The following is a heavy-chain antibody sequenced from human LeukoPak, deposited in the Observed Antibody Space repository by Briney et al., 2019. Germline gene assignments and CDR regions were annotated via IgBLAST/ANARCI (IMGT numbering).Heavy chain of an antibody. D-gene: IGHD2-2*01. Sequence: PGRSLRLSCAASGFTFSSSGMHWVRQAPGRGLEWVAVISYDGSHKYYVDSVKGRFTISRDNSKNTLYLQMNGLRAEDTAVYYCARAGGIVVVPTAKWWFDPWGQGTLVTVSS. V-gene: IGHV3-30*03. J-gene: IGHJ5*02. CDR2: ISYDGSHK. CDR1: GFTFSSSG. CDR3: ARAGGIVVVPTAKWWFDP.